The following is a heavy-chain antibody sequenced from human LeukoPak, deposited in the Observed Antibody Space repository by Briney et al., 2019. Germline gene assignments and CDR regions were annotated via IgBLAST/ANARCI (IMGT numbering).Heavy chain of an antibody. CDR3: TTDLLLDTAMVRSFDY. J-gene: IGHJ4*02. Sequence: GGSLRLSCAASGFTFSNAWMSWVRQAPGKGQEWVGRIKSKTDGGTTDYAAPVKGRFTISRDDSKNTLYLQMNSLKTEDTAVYYCTTDLLLDTAMVRSFDYWGQGTLVTVSS. CDR2: IKSKTDGGTT. V-gene: IGHV3-15*01. D-gene: IGHD5-18*01. CDR1: GFTFSNAW.